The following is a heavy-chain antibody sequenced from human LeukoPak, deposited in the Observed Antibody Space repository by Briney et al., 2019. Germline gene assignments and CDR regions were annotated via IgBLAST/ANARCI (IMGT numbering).Heavy chain of an antibody. J-gene: IGHJ4*02. CDR1: GGSFSGYY. D-gene: IGHD3-3*01. Sequence: SETLSLTCAVYGGSFSGYYWSWIRQPPGKGLEWIGEINHNGSTNYNPSLKSRVTISVDTSKNQFSLKLSSVTAADTAVYYCARAEADYDFWSGYYTGIHYFDYWGQGTLVTVSS. V-gene: IGHV4-34*01. CDR3: ARAEADYDFWSGYYTGIHYFDY. CDR2: INHNGST.